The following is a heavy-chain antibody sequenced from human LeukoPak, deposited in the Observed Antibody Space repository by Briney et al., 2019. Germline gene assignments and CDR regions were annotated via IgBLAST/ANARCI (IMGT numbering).Heavy chain of an antibody. CDR3: ARDPGSGYEEHFDY. D-gene: IGHD5-12*01. V-gene: IGHV3-21*04. CDR2: ISSGSGYI. Sequence: GGSLRLSCAASGFTFSTYNMNWVRQAPGTGLEWVSSISSGSGYIYYADSVKGRFTISRDNAKNSLYLQMNSLRAEDTAVYYCARDPGSGYEEHFDYWGQGTLVTVSS. CDR1: GFTFSTYN. J-gene: IGHJ4*02.